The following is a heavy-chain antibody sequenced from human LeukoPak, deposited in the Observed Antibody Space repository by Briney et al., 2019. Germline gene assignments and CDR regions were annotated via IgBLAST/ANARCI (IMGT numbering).Heavy chain of an antibody. J-gene: IGHJ4*02. D-gene: IGHD4-11*01. V-gene: IGHV4-34*01. CDR2: SSHWVTN. CDR3: ARGEHYSNYFDS. CDR1: AGSLGGYY. Sequence: SETLSLTCAVDAGSLGGYYWTWIRQPPGKGRGWVGESSHWVTNNYNASLTSRVTISLDTSKNQFSLKLSSVTAADTAVYYCARGEHYSNYFDSWGQGTLVTVSS.